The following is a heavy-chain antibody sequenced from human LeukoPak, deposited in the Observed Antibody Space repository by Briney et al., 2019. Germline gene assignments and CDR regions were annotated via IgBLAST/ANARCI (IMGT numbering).Heavy chain of an antibody. CDR1: GGSISSSSYY. CDR2: IYYSGST. D-gene: IGHD6-19*01. V-gene: IGHV4-39*01. J-gene: IGHJ6*02. Sequence: SETLSLTCTVSGGSISSSSYYWGWIRQPPGKGLEWIGSIYYSGSTYYNPSLKSRVTISVDTSKNQFSLKLSSVTAADTAVYYCAIGEAVAGTPSGHRGYYYYYGMDVWGQGTTVTVSS. CDR3: AIGEAVAGTPSGHRGYYYYYGMDV.